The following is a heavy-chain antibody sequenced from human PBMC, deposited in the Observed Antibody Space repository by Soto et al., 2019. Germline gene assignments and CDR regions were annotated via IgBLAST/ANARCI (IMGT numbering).Heavy chain of an antibody. CDR1: GFTFRSYV. CDR2: TSYDGSNN. CDR3: ARWGPTGGLDV. V-gene: IGHV3-33*05. J-gene: IGHJ4*02. D-gene: IGHD3-16*01. Sequence: QVQLVESGGGVVQPGTSLRLSCVGSGFTFRSYVIHWVRQAPGKGLEWVALTSYDGSNNFYGDSVKGRFTISRHNSRNTVELQMYSLRVEDTALYYCARWGPTGGLDVWGQGTLVSVSS.